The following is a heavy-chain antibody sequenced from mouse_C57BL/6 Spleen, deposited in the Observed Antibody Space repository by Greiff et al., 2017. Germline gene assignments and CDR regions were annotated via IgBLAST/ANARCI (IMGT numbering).Heavy chain of an antibody. CDR3: ARRGSNYGDWYFDV. Sequence: QVQLQQPGAELVKPGASVKLSCKASGYTFTSYWMQWVKQRPGQGLEWIGEIDPSDSYTNYNQKFKGKATLTVDTSSSTAYMQLSSLTSEDSAVYYCARRGSNYGDWYFDVWGTGTTVTVSS. CDR2: IDPSDSYT. CDR1: GYTFTSYW. V-gene: IGHV1-50*01. J-gene: IGHJ1*03. D-gene: IGHD2-5*01.